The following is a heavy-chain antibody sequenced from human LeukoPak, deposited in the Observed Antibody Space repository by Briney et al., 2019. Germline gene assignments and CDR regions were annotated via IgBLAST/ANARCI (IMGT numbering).Heavy chain of an antibody. D-gene: IGHD2-2*01. CDR3: ARDRSPFSQKCSSTSCYQAGGYYYYYMDV. V-gene: IGHV4-61*02. J-gene: IGHJ6*03. CDR2: IYTSGST. CDR1: GGSISSGSYY. Sequence: SETLSLTCTVSGGSISSGSYYWSWIRQPAVKGLEWIGRIYTSGSTNYNPSLKSRVTISVDTSKNQFSLKLSSVTAADTAVYYCARDRSPFSQKCSSTSCYQAGGYYYYYMDVWGKGTTVTISS.